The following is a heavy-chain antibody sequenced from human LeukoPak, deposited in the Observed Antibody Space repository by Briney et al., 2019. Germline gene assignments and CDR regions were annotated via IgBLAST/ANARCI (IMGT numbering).Heavy chain of an antibody. CDR1: GGSISSGNYY. J-gene: IGHJ4*02. CDR3: ARFSTTPGGYTYGRGVFDF. Sequence: PSKTLSLTCTVSGGSISSGNYYWSWIRQPAGKGLEWIGRMYFTGSGNYNPSLKSRVTISIDTSKNQFSLRLTSVTAADTAVYYCARFSTTPGGYTYGRGVFDFWGQGALVIVSS. D-gene: IGHD5-18*01. CDR2: MYFTGSG. V-gene: IGHV4-61*02.